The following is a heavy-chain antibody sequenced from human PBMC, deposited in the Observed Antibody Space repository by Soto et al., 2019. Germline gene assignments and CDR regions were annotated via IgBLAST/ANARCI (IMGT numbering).Heavy chain of an antibody. D-gene: IGHD3-16*02. V-gene: IGHV1-8*01. CDR1: GYTFTSYD. Sequence: ASVKVSCKASGYTFTSYDINWVRQATGQGLEWMGWMNPNSGNTGYAQKFQGRVTMTRNTSISTAYMELSSLRSEDTAVYYCARGIALDYVWGGSRNYYFDYWGQGTLVTVSS. CDR2: MNPNSGNT. J-gene: IGHJ4*02. CDR3: ARGIALDYVWGGSRNYYFDY.